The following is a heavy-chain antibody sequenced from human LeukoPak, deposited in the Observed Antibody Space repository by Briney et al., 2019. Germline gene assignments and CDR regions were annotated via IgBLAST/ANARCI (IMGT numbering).Heavy chain of an antibody. V-gene: IGHV4-34*01. CDR3: AREGTYTSTSYFFDY. Sequence: SETLSLTCAVFGGSFSGYHWTWIRQPPGKGLERIGEIHRSGSTNYNPSLQGRVTISVDTSKNQFSLKLRSVTAADTAVYYCAREGTYTSTSYFFDYWGQGALVTVSS. CDR1: GGSFSGYH. D-gene: IGHD6-13*01. J-gene: IGHJ4*02. CDR2: IHRSGST.